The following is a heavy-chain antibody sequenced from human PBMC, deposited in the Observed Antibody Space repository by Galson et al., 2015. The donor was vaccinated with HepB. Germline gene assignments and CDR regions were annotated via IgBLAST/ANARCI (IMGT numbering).Heavy chain of an antibody. CDR3: ATDDGDYRTGNDAFDI. V-gene: IGHV1-24*01. D-gene: IGHD4-17*01. CDR1: GYTLTELS. Sequence: SVKVSCKVSGYTLTELSMHWERQAPGKGLEWMGGFDPEDGETIYAQKFQGRVTMTEDTSTDTAYMELSSLRSEDTAVYYCATDDGDYRTGNDAFDIWGQGTMVTVSS. CDR2: FDPEDGET. J-gene: IGHJ3*02.